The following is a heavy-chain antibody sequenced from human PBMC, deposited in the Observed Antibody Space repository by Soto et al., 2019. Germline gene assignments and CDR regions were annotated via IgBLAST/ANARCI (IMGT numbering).Heavy chain of an antibody. Sequence: GGSLRLSCAASGFTFSSYWMHWVRQAPGKGLVWVSRIHSDGSSTSYADSVKGRFTSSRDNAKNTLYLQMNSLRAEDTAVYYCARVACSGGSCYYYGPDYWSQGTLVTVSS. V-gene: IGHV3-74*01. J-gene: IGHJ4*02. CDR1: GFTFSSYW. CDR3: ARVACSGGSCYYYGPDY. D-gene: IGHD2-15*01. CDR2: IHSDGSST.